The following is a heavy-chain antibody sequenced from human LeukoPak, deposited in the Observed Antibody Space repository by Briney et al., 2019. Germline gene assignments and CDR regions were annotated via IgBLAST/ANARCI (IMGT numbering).Heavy chain of an antibody. D-gene: IGHD2-21*02. J-gene: IGHJ4*02. CDR2: IYLGDSDT. V-gene: IGHV5-51*01. Sequence: GESLKISCKGSGYSFTSYWIGWVRQMPGKGLEWMGIIYLGDSDTRYSPSFQGQVTISADKSINTVYLQWSSLKASDTAMYYCARHSRGAGDGFDYWGRGTLVTVSS. CDR1: GYSFTSYW. CDR3: ARHSRGAGDGFDY.